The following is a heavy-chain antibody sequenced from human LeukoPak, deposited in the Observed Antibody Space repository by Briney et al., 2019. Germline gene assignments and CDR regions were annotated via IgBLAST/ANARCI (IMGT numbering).Heavy chain of an antibody. CDR1: GFTFSSYE. CDR2: ISSSGSTI. D-gene: IGHD3-22*01. Sequence: GGSLRLSCAASGFTFSSYEMNWVRQAPGKGLEWVSYISSSGSTIYYADSVKGRFIISRDNSRNTLYLQMNTLKPEDTAVYYCARDPRGPTGYDSSARDSFDYWGQGTLVTVSS. V-gene: IGHV3-48*03. CDR3: ARDPRGPTGYDSSARDSFDY. J-gene: IGHJ4*02.